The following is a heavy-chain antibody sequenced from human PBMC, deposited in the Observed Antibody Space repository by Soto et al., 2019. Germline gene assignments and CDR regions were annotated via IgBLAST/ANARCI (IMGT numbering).Heavy chain of an antibody. CDR1: GYAFTTYG. Sequence: QVHLVQSGAEVKKPGASVKVSCQASGYAFTTYGITWVRQAPGQGLEWMGWISAHNGNTNYAQKLQGRVTVTRDTSTSTAYMELRSLRSDDTAVYYCARGRYGDYWGQGAQVTASS. V-gene: IGHV1-18*01. J-gene: IGHJ4*02. CDR2: ISAHNGNT. D-gene: IGHD1-20*01. CDR3: ARGRYGDY.